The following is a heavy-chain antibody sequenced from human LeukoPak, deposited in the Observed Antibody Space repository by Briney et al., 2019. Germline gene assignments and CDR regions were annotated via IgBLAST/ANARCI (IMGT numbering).Heavy chain of an antibody. CDR1: GASIRSGDYY. CDR3: ARDCSGGSCYGAFDI. D-gene: IGHD2-15*01. Sequence: SQTLSLTCTVSGASIRSGDYYWSWIRQPPGKGLEWIGYIYDSGSTYYNPSLKSRITISVDTSENRFSLKLSSVTATDTAVYYCARDCSGGSCYGAFDIWGQGTVVTVSS. V-gene: IGHV4-30-4*01. CDR2: IYDSGST. J-gene: IGHJ3*02.